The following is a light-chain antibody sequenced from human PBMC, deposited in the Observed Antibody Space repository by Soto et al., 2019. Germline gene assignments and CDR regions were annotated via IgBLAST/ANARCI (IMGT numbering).Light chain of an antibody. CDR1: QSVSSNY. Sequence: EIVLTQSPGTLSLSPGERGTLSCRASQSVSSNYLAWYQQKPGQAPRLLIYRTSTRPAAIPDGFSGSGSGTDFTLTISRLEPEDFAVYYCQQYGSSPITFGQGTRLEIK. V-gene: IGKV3-20*01. J-gene: IGKJ5*01. CDR2: RTS. CDR3: QQYGSSPIT.